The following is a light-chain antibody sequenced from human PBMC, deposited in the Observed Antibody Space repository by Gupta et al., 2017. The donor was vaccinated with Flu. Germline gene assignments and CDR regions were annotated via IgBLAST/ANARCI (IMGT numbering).Light chain of an antibody. CDR2: GAS. Sequence: EIVLTQSPGTLSLSPGEGATLSCRASQSVSSTFLAWYQQKPGQAPRLLIFGASSRATGVPDRFSGSGSGTDFTLTISRLEPEDFAVYYCQQDRRSPRTFGQGTKVEIK. J-gene: IGKJ1*01. V-gene: IGKV3-20*01. CDR3: QQDRRSPRT. CDR1: QSVSSTF.